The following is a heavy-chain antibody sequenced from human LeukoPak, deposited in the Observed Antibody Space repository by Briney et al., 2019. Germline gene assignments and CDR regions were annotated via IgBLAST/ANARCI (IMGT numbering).Heavy chain of an antibody. D-gene: IGHD2-15*01. V-gene: IGHV4-39*01. Sequence: SETLSLTCTVSGGSISTTTYYWGWIRQPPGKGLEWIGSVYYSGITYYNPSLRSRVTISVDTSKNQFSLRLSSVTASDTAVYYCARQSGRICYLCKGDDFDYWGQETLVTVSS. CDR3: ARQSGRICYLCKGDDFDY. J-gene: IGHJ4*02. CDR1: GGSISTTTYY. CDR2: VYYSGIT.